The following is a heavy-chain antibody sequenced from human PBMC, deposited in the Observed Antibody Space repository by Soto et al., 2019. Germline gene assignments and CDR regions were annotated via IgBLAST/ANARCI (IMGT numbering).Heavy chain of an antibody. J-gene: IGHJ4*02. CDR1: GLTFNKAW. CDR2: IKSKTDGGTT. Sequence: DVKLVESGGGFIKPGGSLRLSCATSGLTFNKAWMNWVRQAPGKGLEWVGRIKSKTDGGTTDYAAPVKGRFTISREDSKGTLYLQMDSLKTEDTAVYSFSPDLEGHTAPEGGHWGQGTLVTVSS. CDR3: SPDLEGHTAPEGGH. V-gene: IGHV3-15*07. D-gene: IGHD1-1*01.